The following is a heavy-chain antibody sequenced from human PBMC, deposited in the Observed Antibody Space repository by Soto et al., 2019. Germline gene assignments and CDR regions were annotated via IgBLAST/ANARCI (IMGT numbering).Heavy chain of an antibody. CDR2: ISTHGGST. Sequence: GGAPRHPWSASGFTFSILVMHWGLQAPGKVLEYVSSISTHGGSTHYAASVKCRFTISRDNSKNTPYLQMSSLRADDTAVYYCVKGEYYYDSSGYYPIDSWGPGTLVTVSS. J-gene: IGHJ4*02. V-gene: IGHV3-64D*06. CDR1: GFTFSILV. CDR3: VKGEYYYDSSGYYPIDS. D-gene: IGHD3-22*01.